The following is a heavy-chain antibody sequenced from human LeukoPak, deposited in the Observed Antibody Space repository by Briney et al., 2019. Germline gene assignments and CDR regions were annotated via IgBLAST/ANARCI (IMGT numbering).Heavy chain of an antibody. D-gene: IGHD4-17*01. CDR1: GFTFSSYS. Sequence: GGSLRLSCAVSGFTFSSYSMNWVRQAPGKGLEWVSSISSSSSYIYYADSVKGRFTISRDNAKNSLYLQMNSLRAEDTAVYYCAREPDYGDYVRYFDYWGQGTLVTASS. CDR3: AREPDYGDYVRYFDY. J-gene: IGHJ4*02. V-gene: IGHV3-21*01. CDR2: ISSSSSYI.